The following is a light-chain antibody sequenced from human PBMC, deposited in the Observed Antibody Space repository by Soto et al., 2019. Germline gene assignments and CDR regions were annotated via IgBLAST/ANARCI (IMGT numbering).Light chain of an antibody. CDR1: SSDVGGYNY. V-gene: IGLV2-14*01. CDR3: SSYTSTNTVVV. CDR2: EVT. Sequence: QSVLTQPASVSGSPGQSITISCIGTSSDVGGYNYVSWYQQHPGKAPKLMIYEVTNRPSGVSNRFSGTKSGNTASLTISGLQAEDEAEYYCSSYTSTNTVVVFGGGTKLTVL. J-gene: IGLJ2*01.